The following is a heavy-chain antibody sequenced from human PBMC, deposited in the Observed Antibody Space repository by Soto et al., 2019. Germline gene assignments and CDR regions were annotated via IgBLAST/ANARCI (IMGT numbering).Heavy chain of an antibody. V-gene: IGHV4-30-4*01. Sequence: SETLSLTCTVSGGSISSYYWSWIRQPPGKGLEWIGYIYYSGSTYYNPSLKSRVTISVDTSKNQFSLKLSSVTAADTAVYYCARSFGVVIMGAFDIWGQGTMVTVSS. CDR3: ARSFGVVIMGAFDI. CDR1: GGSISSYY. CDR2: IYYSGST. J-gene: IGHJ3*02. D-gene: IGHD3-3*01.